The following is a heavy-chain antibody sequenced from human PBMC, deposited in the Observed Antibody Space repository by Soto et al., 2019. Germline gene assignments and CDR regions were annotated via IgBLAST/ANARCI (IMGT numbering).Heavy chain of an antibody. Sequence: GGSLRLSCVASGFNFKKFAMSWVRQAPGEGLEWVSGISCCGGSTSYADSVKGRFSIARDDSTNTLYLQMNSLRAEDTAVYYCAKGGRVVSSFDAYWGQGTLVTVSS. CDR1: GFNFKKFA. D-gene: IGHD2-15*01. V-gene: IGHV3-23*01. J-gene: IGHJ4*02. CDR2: ISCCGGST. CDR3: AKGGRVVSSFDAY.